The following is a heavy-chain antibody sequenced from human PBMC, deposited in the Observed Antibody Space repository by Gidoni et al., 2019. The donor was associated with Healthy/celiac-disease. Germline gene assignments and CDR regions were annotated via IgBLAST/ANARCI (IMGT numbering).Heavy chain of an antibody. V-gene: IGHV1-24*01. Sequence: QVQLVQSGAEVKKPGASVKVSCKVSGYTLTELSMPWVRQAPGKGLEWMGGFDPEDGETNYAQKFQGRVTMTEDTSTDTAYMELSSLRSEDTAVYYCATPSDYDILTGYYIFDYWGQGTLVTVSS. J-gene: IGHJ4*02. CDR3: ATPSDYDILTGYYIFDY. CDR2: FDPEDGET. D-gene: IGHD3-9*01. CDR1: GYTLTELS.